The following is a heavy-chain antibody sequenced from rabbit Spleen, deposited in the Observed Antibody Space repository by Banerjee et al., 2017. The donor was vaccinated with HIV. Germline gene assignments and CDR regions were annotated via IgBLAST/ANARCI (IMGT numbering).Heavy chain of an antibody. Sequence: QLKESGGGLVQPGGSLKVSCKASGFDFSNYYMSWVRQAPGKGLEWIGYIDPVFGSTYYASWVNGRFTISSHNAQNTLYLQMTSLTAADTATYFCARDLTGVIGWNFGWWGQGTLVTVS. CDR1: GFDFSNYY. D-gene: IGHD1-1*01. CDR3: ARDLTGVIGWNFGW. J-gene: IGHJ4*01. CDR2: IDPVFGST. V-gene: IGHV1S7*01.